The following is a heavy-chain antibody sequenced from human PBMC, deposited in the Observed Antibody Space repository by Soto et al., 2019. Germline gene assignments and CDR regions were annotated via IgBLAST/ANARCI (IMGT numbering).Heavy chain of an antibody. CDR1: GGSISSGGYY. D-gene: IGHD2-21*02. J-gene: IGHJ4*02. Sequence: QVQLQESGPGLVKPSQTLSLTCTVSGGSISSGGYYWSWIRQHPGKGLVWIGYIYYSGSTCYNPSLKIRVSISVDTSKNQCSLKLSSVTAADTAVYYCDTYCGGDCHSGYDYWGQGTLVTVSS. CDR3: DTYCGGDCHSGYDY. V-gene: IGHV4-31*03. CDR2: IYYSGST.